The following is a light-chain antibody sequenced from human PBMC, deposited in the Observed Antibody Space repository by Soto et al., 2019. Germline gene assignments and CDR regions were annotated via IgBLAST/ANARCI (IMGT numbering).Light chain of an antibody. Sequence: DIVITHSPATLSVSPGERATLSCRASQSVSSSYLAWYQQKPGQAPRLLIYGASSRATGIPDRFSGSGSGTDFTLTISRLEPEDFAVYYCQQYVTSPWTFGQGTKVDIK. CDR1: QSVSSSY. V-gene: IGKV3-20*01. CDR3: QQYVTSPWT. J-gene: IGKJ1*01. CDR2: GAS.